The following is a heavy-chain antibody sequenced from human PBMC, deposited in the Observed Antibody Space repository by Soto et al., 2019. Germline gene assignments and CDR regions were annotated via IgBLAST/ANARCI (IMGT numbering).Heavy chain of an antibody. D-gene: IGHD6-19*01. CDR2: ISCNGSNK. CDR1: GFTFSSYA. J-gene: IGHJ6*02. V-gene: IGHV3-23*01. CDR3: ARDGMWYSSGWYRYYYGMDV. Sequence: GGSLSLSCAASGFTFSSYAMSWVRQAPGKGLEWVSAISCNGSNKYYADSVKGRFTISRDNSKNTLYLQMNSLRAEDTAVYYCARDGMWYSSGWYRYYYGMDVWGQGTTVTVSS.